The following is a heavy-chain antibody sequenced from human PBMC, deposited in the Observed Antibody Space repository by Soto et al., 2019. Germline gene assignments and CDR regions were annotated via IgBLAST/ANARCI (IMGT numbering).Heavy chain of an antibody. CDR2: IYPADSDT. CDR3: ERQWVAVAGTLDY. J-gene: IGHJ4*02. CDR1: GYNFNAYW. V-gene: IGHV5-51*01. Sequence: EVQLVQSGAEVKKPGESLKISCKGSGYNFNAYWIAWVRQMPGKGLEWMGIIYPADSDTRYSPSFQGRVTISVDKSTSTAYLQWTGLKASDSAIYYCERQWVAVAGTLDYWGQGTPVTVSS. D-gene: IGHD6-19*01.